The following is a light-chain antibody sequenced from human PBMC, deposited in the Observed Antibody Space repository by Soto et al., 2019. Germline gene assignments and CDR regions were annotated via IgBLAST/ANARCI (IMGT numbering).Light chain of an antibody. J-gene: IGLJ2*01. V-gene: IGLV2-14*01. CDR2: EVS. CDR1: SSDIGTYKY. CDR3: SSDTTINTVV. Sequence: PASVSGSPGQSITISCTGTSSDIGTYKYVSWFPHHPGKAPTLIIFEVSIRPSGISDRFSGFKSANTAYLTISRVQPGDEADYHCSSDTTINTVVFGGGTNVTV.